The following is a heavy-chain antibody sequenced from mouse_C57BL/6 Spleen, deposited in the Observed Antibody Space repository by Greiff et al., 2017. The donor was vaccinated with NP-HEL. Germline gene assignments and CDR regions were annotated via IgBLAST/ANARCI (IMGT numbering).Heavy chain of an antibody. CDR2: IHPNSGST. CDR1: GYTFTSYW. J-gene: IGHJ2*01. V-gene: IGHV1-64*01. D-gene: IGHD2-4*01. Sequence: QVQLQQPGAELVKPGASVKLSCKASGYTFTSYWMHWVKQRPGQGLEWIGMIHPNSGSTNYNEKFKSKATLTVDKSSSTAYMQLSSLTSEDSAVYYCAREGRDYDGFDYWGQGTTLTVSS. CDR3: AREGRDYDGFDY.